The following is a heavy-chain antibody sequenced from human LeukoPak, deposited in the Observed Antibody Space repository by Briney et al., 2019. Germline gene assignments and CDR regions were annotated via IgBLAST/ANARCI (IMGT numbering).Heavy chain of an antibody. J-gene: IGHJ4*02. Sequence: GGSLRLSCAASGFTFPSYAMSWVRQAPGKGLEWVSGITNSGGNTYYADSVKGPFTISRDNTKSTLYLQMNSLRAEDTAVFYCAKGGQTDRFDYWGQGALVTVSS. D-gene: IGHD5-12*01. CDR2: ITNSGGNT. CDR3: AKGGQTDRFDY. CDR1: GFTFPSYA. V-gene: IGHV3-23*01.